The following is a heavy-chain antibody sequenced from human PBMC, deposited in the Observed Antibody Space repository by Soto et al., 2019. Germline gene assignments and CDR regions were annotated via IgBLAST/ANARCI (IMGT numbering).Heavy chain of an antibody. CDR2: ISYDGSNK. CDR3: ARGRGTSYYYYYGMDV. D-gene: IGHD1-1*01. V-gene: IGHV3-30-3*01. J-gene: IGHJ6*02. Sequence: QVQLVESGGGVVQPGRSLRLSCAASGFTFSSYAMHWVRQAPGKGLEWVAVISYDGSNKYYADSVKGRFTISRDNSKNTLYLQMNSLRAEDTAVYYCARGRGTSYYYYYGMDVWGQGTTVTVSS. CDR1: GFTFSSYA.